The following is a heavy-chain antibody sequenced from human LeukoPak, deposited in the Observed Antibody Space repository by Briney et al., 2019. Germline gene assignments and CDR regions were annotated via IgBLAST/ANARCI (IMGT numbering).Heavy chain of an antibody. CDR3: ARDLYGSGSYYVPFDY. Sequence: GGSLRLSCAASGFTFDDYAMHWVRQAPGKGLEWVSGISWNSGDIGYADSVKGRFTISRDNAKNSVYLQMNSLRAEDTAVYYCARDLYGSGSYYVPFDYWGQGTLVTVSS. J-gene: IGHJ4*02. CDR1: GFTFDDYA. D-gene: IGHD3-10*01. V-gene: IGHV3-9*01. CDR2: ISWNSGDI.